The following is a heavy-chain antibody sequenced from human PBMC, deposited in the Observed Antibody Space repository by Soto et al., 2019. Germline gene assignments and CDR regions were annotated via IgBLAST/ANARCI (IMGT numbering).Heavy chain of an antibody. J-gene: IGHJ4*02. V-gene: IGHV1-2*02. CDR3: ATSSDWSPLLDY. D-gene: IGHD6-19*01. CDR2: INPNGGGT. Sequence: GASVKVSCKVSEHTFTAYYLHWVRQAPGQGLEWMGWINPNGGGTIYAQKFQGRLTMTRDTSITTAYMELSRLGADDTAFYFCATSSDWSPLLDYWGQGTLVTVSS. CDR1: EHTFTAYY.